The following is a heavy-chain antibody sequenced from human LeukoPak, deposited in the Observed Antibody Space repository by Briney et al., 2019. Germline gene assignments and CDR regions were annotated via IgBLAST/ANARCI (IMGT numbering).Heavy chain of an antibody. J-gene: IGHJ3*02. V-gene: IGHV4-59*12. CDR1: GGSISSYY. CDR2: INHSGST. Sequence: SETLSLTCTVSGGSISSYYWSWIRQPPGKGLEWIGEINHSGSTNYNPSLKSRVTISVDTSKNQFSLKLSSVTAADTAVYYCARDGHLNYDFWSGYSGDAFDIWGQGTMVTVSS. CDR3: ARDGHLNYDFWSGYSGDAFDI. D-gene: IGHD3-3*01.